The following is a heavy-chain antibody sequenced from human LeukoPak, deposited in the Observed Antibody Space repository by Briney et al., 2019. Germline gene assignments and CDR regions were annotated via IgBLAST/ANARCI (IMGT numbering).Heavy chain of an antibody. CDR2: IYSGGST. CDR3: AVVGYYYYGMDV. J-gene: IGHJ6*02. V-gene: IGHV3-66*01. D-gene: IGHD2-15*01. Sequence: GGSLRLSCAASGFTVSSNYMSWVRQAPGKGLEWVSVIYSGGSTDYAESVKGRFTISRDNSKNTLFLQMNSLRVEDTAVYYCAVVGYYYYGMDVWGQGTTVTVSS. CDR1: GFTVSSNY.